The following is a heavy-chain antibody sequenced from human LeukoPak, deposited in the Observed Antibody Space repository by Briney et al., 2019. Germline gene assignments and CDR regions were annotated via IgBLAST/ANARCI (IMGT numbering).Heavy chain of an antibody. Sequence: SGTLSLTCAVSGGSISSSNWWSWVRQPPGKGLEWIGEIYHSGSTNYNPSLKSRVTMSVDTSKNQFSLKLSSVTAADTAVYYCARVRGGGDTYYYYYYYMDVWGKGTTVTVSS. D-gene: IGHD2-21*02. CDR1: GGSISSSNW. J-gene: IGHJ6*03. CDR3: ARVRGGGDTYYYYYYYMDV. V-gene: IGHV4-4*02. CDR2: IYHSGST.